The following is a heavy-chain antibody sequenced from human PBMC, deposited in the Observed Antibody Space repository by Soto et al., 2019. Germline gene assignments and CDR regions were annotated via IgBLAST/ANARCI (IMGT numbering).Heavy chain of an antibody. V-gene: IGHV5-51*01. Sequence: GESLKISCKGSGYSFTSYWIGWVRQMPGKGLEWMGIIYPGDSDTRYSPSFQGQVTISADKSISTAYLQWSSLKASDTAMYYCARHLPVAAAGITEFWFDPWGQGTLVTVSS. CDR3: ARHLPVAAAGITEFWFDP. CDR1: GYSFTSYW. J-gene: IGHJ5*02. CDR2: IYPGDSDT. D-gene: IGHD6-13*01.